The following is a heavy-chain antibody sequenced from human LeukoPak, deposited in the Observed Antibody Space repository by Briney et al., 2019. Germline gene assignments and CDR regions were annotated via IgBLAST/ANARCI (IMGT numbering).Heavy chain of an antibody. Sequence: GGSLRLSCAASGFTFSNSWMHWVRQAPGKRLVWVSRINTDGSTTTYADSVKGRFTISRDNARNTVYLQMNSLRAEDSAVYYCANSYSPPHFWGQGTLVTVSS. D-gene: IGHD3-10*01. V-gene: IGHV3-74*03. CDR1: GFTFSNSW. J-gene: IGHJ4*02. CDR2: INTDGSTT. CDR3: ANSYSPPHF.